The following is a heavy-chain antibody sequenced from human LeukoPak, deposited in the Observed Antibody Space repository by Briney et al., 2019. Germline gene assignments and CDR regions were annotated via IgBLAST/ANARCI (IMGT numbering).Heavy chain of an antibody. D-gene: IGHD2-2*01. V-gene: IGHV6-1*01. CDR2: TYYRSKWYN. CDR3: VREGSRSTFQH. Sequence: SQTLSLTCAISGDSVSSDNATWNWIRLSPSRGLEWPGRTYYRSKWYNDFAASVRGPIAIDPETAKNQFSLQLNSVTPEDTAVYYCVREGSRSTFQHWGQGTLVTVSS. J-gene: IGHJ1*01. CDR1: GDSVSSDNAT.